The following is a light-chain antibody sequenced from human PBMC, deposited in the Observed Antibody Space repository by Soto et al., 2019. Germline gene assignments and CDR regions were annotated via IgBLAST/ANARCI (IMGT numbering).Light chain of an antibody. J-gene: IGLJ3*02. CDR3: SSYTGGATWV. CDR2: AVT. CDR1: SSDVGGYNS. Sequence: QLVLTQPASVSGSPGQSITISCTGTSSDVGGYNSVSWYQQHPGKAPKLIIYAVTNRPSGVSNSFSGSKSGNTASLTISGLQAEDEADYYCSSYTGGATWVFGGGTQLTVL. V-gene: IGLV2-14*01.